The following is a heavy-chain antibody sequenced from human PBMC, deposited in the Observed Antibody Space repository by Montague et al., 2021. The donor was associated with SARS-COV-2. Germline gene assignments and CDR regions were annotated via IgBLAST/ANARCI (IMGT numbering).Heavy chain of an antibody. J-gene: IGHJ6*02. V-gene: IGHV4-4*07. D-gene: IGHD6-19*01. CDR3: ARDGSAVAGFPGSYGLDA. CDR1: GGSISSDY. Sequence: SETLSLTCTVSGGSISSDYWSWIRQPAGKGLEWIGRIYTSGSTNYNPSLKSRVTMSVDTSKSQFSLKLSSVTAADTAVYYCARDGSAVAGFPGSYGLDAWGQGTTVTVSS. CDR2: IYTSGST.